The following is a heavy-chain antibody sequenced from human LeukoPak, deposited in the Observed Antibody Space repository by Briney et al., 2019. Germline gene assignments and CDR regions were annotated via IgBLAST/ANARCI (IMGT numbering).Heavy chain of an antibody. CDR2: IDDSGNT. CDR1: GAPGSDYL. J-gene: IGHJ2*01. CDR3: ARGISDFTGPDVGWYFDL. V-gene: IGHV4-59*08. D-gene: IGHD2-8*02. Sequence: PSGTLSLTCAVSGAPGSDYLWSWIRQPPGKGLEGSGYIDDSGNTNYNPSLKSRLTTSIDRSKNQFSLRLHSVTAADTAVYYCARGISDFTGPDVGWYFDLWGRGTLVTVSS.